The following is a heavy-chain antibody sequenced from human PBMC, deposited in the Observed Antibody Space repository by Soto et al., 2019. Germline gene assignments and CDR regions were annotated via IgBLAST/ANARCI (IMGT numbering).Heavy chain of an antibody. Sequence: PGGSLRLSCAASVFTFDDYAMHCVRQAPGKGLEWVSGISWNSGSIGYADSVKGRFTISRDNAKNSLYLQMNSLRAEDTALYYCAKDISSANDAFHILGQATMVNVS. J-gene: IGHJ3*02. CDR2: ISWNSGSI. V-gene: IGHV3-9*01. D-gene: IGHD2-15*01. CDR3: AKDISSANDAFHI. CDR1: VFTFDDYA.